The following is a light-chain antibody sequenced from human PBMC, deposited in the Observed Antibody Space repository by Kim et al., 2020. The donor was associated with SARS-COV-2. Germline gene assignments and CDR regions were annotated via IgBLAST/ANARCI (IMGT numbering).Light chain of an antibody. CDR2: HVS. CDR1: SSDIGGYDF. J-gene: IGLJ3*02. Sequence: QSALTQPASVSGSPGQSITISCTGTSSDIGGYDFVSWYQQHPGKAPKLMIYHVSNRPSGVSNRFSGSKSGNTASLTISGHQAEDEADYYGSSYTSSSAWVFGGGTQLTVL. CDR3: SSYTSSSAWV. V-gene: IGLV2-14*03.